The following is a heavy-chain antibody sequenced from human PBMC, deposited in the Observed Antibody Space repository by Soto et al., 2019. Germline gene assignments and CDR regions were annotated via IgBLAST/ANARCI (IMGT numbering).Heavy chain of an antibody. D-gene: IGHD3-3*01. CDR1: GGSINNDNYY. V-gene: IGHV4-39*01. CDR2: IFYNGFT. Sequence: PSETLSLTCTVSGGSINNDNYYWGWIRPPPGKGLEWIGIIFYNGFTYYSPSLKSRVTISVDTSKNQFSLKLTSVTAADTAVYYCARQDDFWSGSGWFDPWGQGTLVTVSS. J-gene: IGHJ5*02. CDR3: ARQDDFWSGSGWFDP.